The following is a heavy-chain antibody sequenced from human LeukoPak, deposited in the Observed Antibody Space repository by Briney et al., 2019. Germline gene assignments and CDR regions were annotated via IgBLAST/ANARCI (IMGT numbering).Heavy chain of an antibody. CDR3: ASALYYYDSSGPADY. D-gene: IGHD3-22*01. CDR2: ISYDGSNK. J-gene: IGHJ4*02. V-gene: IGHV3-30*03. Sequence: PGGSLRLSCAASGFTFSSYSMHWVRQAPGKGLEWVAVISYDGSNKYYADSVKGRFTISRDNSKNTLYLQMNSLRAEDTAVYYCASALYYYDSSGPADYWGQGTLVTVSS. CDR1: GFTFSSYS.